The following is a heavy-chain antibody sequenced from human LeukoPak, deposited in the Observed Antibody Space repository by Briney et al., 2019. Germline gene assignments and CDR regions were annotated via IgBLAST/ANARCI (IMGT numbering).Heavy chain of an antibody. Sequence: PSETLSLTCTVSGGSISSYYWSWIRQPPGKGLEWIGYIYYSGSTNYNPSLKSRVTISVDTSKNQFSLKLSSVTAADTAVYYCARSSDYVWGSYRPDAFDIWGQGTLVTVSS. J-gene: IGHJ3*02. CDR1: GGSISSYY. CDR2: IYYSGST. CDR3: ARSSDYVWGSYRPDAFDI. V-gene: IGHV4-59*01. D-gene: IGHD3-16*02.